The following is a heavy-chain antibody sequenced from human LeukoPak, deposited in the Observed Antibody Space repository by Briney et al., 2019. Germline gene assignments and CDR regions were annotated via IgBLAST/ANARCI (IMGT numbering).Heavy chain of an antibody. V-gene: IGHV3-23*01. D-gene: IGHD6-13*01. CDR2: ISGSGGST. CDR3: AKDPDSSSWINWFDP. CDR1: GFTFSSYA. Sequence: PGGSLRLSCAASGFTFSSYAMSWVRQAPVKGLEWVSAISGSGGSTYYADSVKGRFTISRDNSKNTLYLQMNSLRAEDTAVYYCAKDPDSSSWINWFDPWGQGTLVTVSS. J-gene: IGHJ5*02.